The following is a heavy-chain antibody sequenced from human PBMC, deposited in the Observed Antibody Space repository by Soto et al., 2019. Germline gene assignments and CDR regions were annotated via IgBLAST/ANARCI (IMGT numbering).Heavy chain of an antibody. CDR2: ISYSGRT. Sequence: SETLSLTCTVSSASIITDNYFWVCIRQSPRRGLELIGSISYSGRTYDNPSLQSRVTISIDASKNQFSLKLTSVTTADTAVYYCARRRASDYGGNHHPYYFDRWGQGALVTVSS. J-gene: IGHJ4*02. CDR3: ARRRASDYGGNHHPYYFDR. D-gene: IGHD4-17*01. CDR1: SASIITDNYF. V-gene: IGHV4-39*01.